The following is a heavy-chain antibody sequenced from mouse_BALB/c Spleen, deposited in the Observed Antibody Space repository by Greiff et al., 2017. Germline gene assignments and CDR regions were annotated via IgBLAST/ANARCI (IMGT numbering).Heavy chain of an antibody. CDR2: ISTYYGDA. D-gene: IGHD1-1*01. CDR1: GYTFTDYA. CDR3: ARVYGSSSWFAY. V-gene: IGHV1S137*01. J-gene: IGHJ3*01. Sequence: QVQLQQSGAELVRPGVSVKISCKGSGYTFTDYAMHWVKQSHAKSLEWIGVISTYYGDASYNQKFKGKATMTVDKSSSTAYMELARLTSEDSAIYYCARVYGSSSWFAYRGQGTLVTVSA.